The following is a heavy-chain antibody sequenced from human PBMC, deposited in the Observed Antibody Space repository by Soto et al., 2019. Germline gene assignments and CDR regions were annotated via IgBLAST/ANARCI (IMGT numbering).Heavy chain of an antibody. D-gene: IGHD3-16*02. J-gene: IGHJ4*02. CDR1: GFTFSSYG. CDR2: IWYDGSNK. Sequence: QVQLVESGGGVVQPGRSLRLSCAASGFTFSSYGMHWVRQAPGKGLEWVAVIWYDGSNKYYADSVKGRFTISRDNSKNTLYLQMNSLRAEDTAVYYCARSPGIWGSYRYANVDYWGQGTLVTVSS. V-gene: IGHV3-33*01. CDR3: ARSPGIWGSYRYANVDY.